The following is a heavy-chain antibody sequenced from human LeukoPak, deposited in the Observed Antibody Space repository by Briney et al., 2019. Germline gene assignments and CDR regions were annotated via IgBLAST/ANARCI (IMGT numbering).Heavy chain of an antibody. D-gene: IGHD3-22*01. CDR2: IYWDDDK. V-gene: IGHV2-5*02. J-gene: IGHJ3*02. CDR1: GFSLSTSGVG. CDR3: AHSRGGPHYYDSSGYYYPMDAFDI. Sequence: SGPTLVKPTQTLTLTCTFSGFSLSTSGVGVGWIRQPSGKALEWLALIYWDDDKRYSPSLKSRLTITKDTSKNQVVLTMTNMDPVDTATYYCAHSRGGPHYYDSSGYYYPMDAFDIWGQGTMVTVSS.